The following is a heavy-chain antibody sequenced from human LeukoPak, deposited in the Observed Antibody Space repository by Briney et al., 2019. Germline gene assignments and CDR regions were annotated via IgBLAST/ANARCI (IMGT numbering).Heavy chain of an antibody. CDR3: ARMITFGGAPYYFDY. V-gene: IGHV4-59*01. CDR1: GDSISSYY. CDR2: IYYSGST. J-gene: IGHJ4*02. Sequence: SETLSLTCTVSGDSISSYYWSWIRQPPGKGLEWIGYIYYSGSTNYNPSLKSRVTISVDTSKNQFSLKLSSVTAADTAVYYCARMITFGGAPYYFDYWGQGTLVTVSS. D-gene: IGHD3-16*01.